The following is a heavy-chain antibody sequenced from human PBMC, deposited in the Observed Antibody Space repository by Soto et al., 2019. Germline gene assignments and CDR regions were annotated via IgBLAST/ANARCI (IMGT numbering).Heavy chain of an antibody. D-gene: IGHD6-13*01. Sequence: GGSLRLSCAASGFTFSSYAMHWVRQAPGKGLEWVAVISYDGSNKYYADSVKGRFTISRDNSKNTLYLQMNSLRAEDTAVYYCARGGHQRSSSWPGAEYFQHWGQGTLVTVSS. CDR1: GFTFSSYA. V-gene: IGHV3-30-3*01. CDR3: ARGGHQRSSSWPGAEYFQH. CDR2: ISYDGSNK. J-gene: IGHJ1*01.